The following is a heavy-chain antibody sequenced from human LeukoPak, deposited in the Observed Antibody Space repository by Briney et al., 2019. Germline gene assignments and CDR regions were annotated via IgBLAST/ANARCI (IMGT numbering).Heavy chain of an antibody. J-gene: IGHJ4*02. CDR2: VYYSGSA. V-gene: IGHV4-31*03. CDR3: ARGDGYKYDF. Sequence: PSQTLSPTCTVSGGSICSGGHYWSWIRQHPGKGLEWIGYVYYSGSAYYNPSLKSRLIISVDTSKNQFSLNLNSVTAADTAVYYCARGDGYKYDFWGQGPLVTVSS. CDR1: GGSICSGGHY. D-gene: IGHD5-24*01.